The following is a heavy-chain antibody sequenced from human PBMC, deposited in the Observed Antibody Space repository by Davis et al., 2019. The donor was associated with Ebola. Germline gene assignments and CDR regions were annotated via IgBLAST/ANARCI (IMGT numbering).Heavy chain of an antibody. CDR2: INAGNGNT. V-gene: IGHV1-3*01. D-gene: IGHD6-13*01. J-gene: IGHJ6*02. CDR1: GYTFTSYA. CDR3: ARGGSSSWYDYYYGMDV. Sequence: ASVKVSCKASGYTFTSYAMHWVRQAPGQRLEWMGWINAGNGNTKYSQKFQGRVTITRDTSASTAYMELSSLRSEDTAVYYCARGGSSSWYDYYYGMDVWGQGTTVTVSS.